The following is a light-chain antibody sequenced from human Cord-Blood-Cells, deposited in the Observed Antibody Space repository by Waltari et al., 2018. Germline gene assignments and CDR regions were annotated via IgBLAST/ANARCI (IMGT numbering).Light chain of an antibody. CDR1: SSDVGGYNH. V-gene: IGLV2-14*01. CDR2: DVS. CDR3: SSYTSSSTLVV. J-gene: IGLJ2*01. Sequence: QSALTQPASVSGSPGQSITTSCTGTSSDVGGYNHVSWYQQHPGKAPKLMIYDVSNRPSGVSNRFSGSKSGNTASLTISGLQAEDEADYYCSSYTSSSTLVVFGGGTKLTVL.